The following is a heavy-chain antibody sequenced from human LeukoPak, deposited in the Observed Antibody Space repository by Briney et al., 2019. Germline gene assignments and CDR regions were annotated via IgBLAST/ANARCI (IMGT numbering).Heavy chain of an antibody. J-gene: IGHJ4*02. CDR1: GFTFSSYW. CDR2: IKQDGSEK. D-gene: IGHD3-10*01. Sequence: PGGSLRLSCAASGFTFSSYWMSWVRQAPGKGLEWVANIKQDGSEKYYVDSVKGRFTISRDNAKNSLYLQMNSLRAEDTAAYYCARDMGHYYGSGSYWDYWGQGTLVTVSS. V-gene: IGHV3-7*01. CDR3: ARDMGHYYGSGSYWDY.